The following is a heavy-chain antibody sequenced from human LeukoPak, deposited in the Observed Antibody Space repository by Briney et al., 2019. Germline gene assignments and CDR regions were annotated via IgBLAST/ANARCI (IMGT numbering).Heavy chain of an antibody. CDR2: ISAYNGNT. CDR1: GYTFTSYG. CDR3: ARDSYSSSWYRHYYYGMDV. D-gene: IGHD6-13*01. J-gene: IGHJ6*02. Sequence: ASVKVSCKASGYTFTSYGISWVRQAPGQGLEWIGWISAYNGNTNYAQKLQGRVTMTTDTSTSTAYMELRSLRSDDTAVYYCARDSYSSSWYRHYYYGMDVWGQGTTVTVSS. V-gene: IGHV1-18*01.